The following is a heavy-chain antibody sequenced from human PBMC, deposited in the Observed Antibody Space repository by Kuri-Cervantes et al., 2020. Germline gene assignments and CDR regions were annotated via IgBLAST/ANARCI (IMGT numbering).Heavy chain of an antibody. J-gene: IGHJ4*02. Sequence: SETLSLTCTVSGGSVSSGIYYWSWIRQPPGKGLEWLGYIYYSGSTYYNPSLKSRVTISVDTSKNQFSLKLSSVTAADTAVYYCASRDLGWAIDYWGQGTLVTVSS. V-gene: IGHV4-61*01. CDR2: IYYSGST. CDR3: ASRDLGWAIDY. D-gene: IGHD6-19*01. CDR1: GGSVSSGIYY.